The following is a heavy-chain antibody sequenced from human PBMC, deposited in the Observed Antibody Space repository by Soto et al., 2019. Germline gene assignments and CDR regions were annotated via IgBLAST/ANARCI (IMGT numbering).Heavy chain of an antibody. D-gene: IGHD1-26*01. J-gene: IGHJ4*02. V-gene: IGHV3-73*01. CDR3: TPEGAGFGY. CDR2: VRSKAKTYAT. CDR1: GFTFSDSA. Sequence: HPGGSLRLSCAVSGFTFSDSAMHWVRQASGEGLEWVGRVRSKAKTYATAYAASVKGRFTISRDDSKNTAYLQMNSLKTKDTAVYYCTPEGAGFGYWGQGTLVTVSS.